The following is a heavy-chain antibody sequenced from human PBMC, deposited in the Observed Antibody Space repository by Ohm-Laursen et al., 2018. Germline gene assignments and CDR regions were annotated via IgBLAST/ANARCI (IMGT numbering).Heavy chain of an antibody. CDR1: GYTFTTYY. Sequence: ASVKVSCKASGYTFTTYYLHWVRQAPGQGLEWMGMINPSGGSTSYAQKFQGRFTMASDTSTSTVYMELSSLRSEDTAVYYCARNVASGFDYWGQGTLVTVSS. D-gene: IGHD5-12*01. J-gene: IGHJ4*02. CDR2: INPSGGST. CDR3: ARNVASGFDY. V-gene: IGHV1-46*01.